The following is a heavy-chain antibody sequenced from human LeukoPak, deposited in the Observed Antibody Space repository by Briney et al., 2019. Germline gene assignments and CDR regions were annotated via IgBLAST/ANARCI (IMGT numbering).Heavy chain of an antibody. CDR2: ISSNGANT. D-gene: IGHD2-21*01. V-gene: IGHV3-64*01. CDR3: ARWSGAYDC. CDR1: GFPLSGYG. Sequence: GGSLRLSCAGSGFPLSGYGMHWVRQAPGKGLEYVSAISSNGANTYYTKSVEGRFTISRDNSKNTLFLQMGGLRTEDTAVYYCARWSGAYDCWGQGALVIVSS. J-gene: IGHJ4*02.